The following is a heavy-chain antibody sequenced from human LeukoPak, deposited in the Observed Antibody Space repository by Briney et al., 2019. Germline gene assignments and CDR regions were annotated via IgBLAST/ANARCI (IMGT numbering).Heavy chain of an antibody. CDR1: GGSFSGYY. CDR3: ASGATVGY. Sequence: SETLSLTCAVYGGSFSGYYWSWIRQPPGKGLEWIGEINHSGSTNYNPSLKSRVTISVDTSKNQFSLKLSSVTAADTAVYYCASGATVGYWGQGTLVTVSS. D-gene: IGHD4-11*01. J-gene: IGHJ4*02. V-gene: IGHV4-34*01. CDR2: INHSGST.